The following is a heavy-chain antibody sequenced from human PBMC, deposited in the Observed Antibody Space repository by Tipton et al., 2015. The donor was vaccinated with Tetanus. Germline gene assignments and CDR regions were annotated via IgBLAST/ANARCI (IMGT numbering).Heavy chain of an antibody. CDR2: VHYSGKT. CDR1: GGSISSYY. CDR3: ARVGWLQQNKPAFDI. V-gene: IGHV4-59*01. D-gene: IGHD5-24*01. Sequence: TLSLTCTVSGGSISSYYWTWIRQPPGRGLEWIGYVHYSGKTNYSPSLTSRVTLSVDTSRKQFSLKLRSVTAADTAVYYCARVGWLQQNKPAFDIWGQGTMVTVSS. J-gene: IGHJ3*02.